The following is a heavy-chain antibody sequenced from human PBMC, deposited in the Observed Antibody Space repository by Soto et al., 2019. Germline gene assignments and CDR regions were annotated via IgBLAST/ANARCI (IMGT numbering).Heavy chain of an antibody. CDR2: IIPLFGPP. Sequence: QVLLVQSGAELKKPGSSVKVSCKTSGGTFSNEAFSWVRQAPGQGLEWMGGIIPLFGPPNYVDKFRGRVTISADESASTLYLEVTGLTSEDTAMYYCTRDVIGAMSIIGYCDFWGPGTLITVSS. J-gene: IGHJ4*02. CDR3: TRDVIGAMSIIGYCDF. CDR1: GGTFSNEA. D-gene: IGHD3-10*01. V-gene: IGHV1-69*01.